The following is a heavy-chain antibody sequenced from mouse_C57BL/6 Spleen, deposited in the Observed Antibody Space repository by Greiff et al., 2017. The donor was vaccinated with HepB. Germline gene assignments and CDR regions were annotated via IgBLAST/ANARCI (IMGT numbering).Heavy chain of an antibody. CDR2: INPNNGGT. CDR3: ARSELRLRGDY. Sequence: EVQLQQSGPELVKPGASVKISCKASGYTFTDYYMNWVKQSHGKSLEWIGDINPNNGGTSYNQKFKGKATLTVDKSSSTAYMELRSLTSEDSAVYYCARSELRLRGDYWGQGTTLTVSS. CDR1: GYTFTDYY. V-gene: IGHV1-26*01. J-gene: IGHJ2*01. D-gene: IGHD3-2*02.